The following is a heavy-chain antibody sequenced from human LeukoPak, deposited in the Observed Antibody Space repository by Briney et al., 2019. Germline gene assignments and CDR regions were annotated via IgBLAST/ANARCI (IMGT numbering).Heavy chain of an antibody. V-gene: IGHV4-39*07. CDR1: GGSISSSSYY. J-gene: IGHJ4*02. CDR3: ARVGGGYCSGGSCYLGSDGFDY. D-gene: IGHD2-15*01. Sequence: SETLSLTCTVSGGSISSSSYYWGWIRQPPGKGLEWIGSIYYSGSTYYNPSLKSRVTISVDTSKNQFSLKLSSVTAADTAVYYCARVGGGYCSGGSCYLGSDGFDYWGQGTLVTVSS. CDR2: IYYSGST.